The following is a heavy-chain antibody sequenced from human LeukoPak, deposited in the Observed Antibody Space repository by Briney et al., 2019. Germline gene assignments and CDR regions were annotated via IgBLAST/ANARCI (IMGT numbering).Heavy chain of an antibody. Sequence: GGSLRLSCAASGFSFSTYWMSWVRQAPGKGLEWVANMKEDGSEKYYVDSLEGRFTISRDNAKNSLYLQMNSLRGEDTAMYYCARDSAGNDYWGQGTLVTVSS. J-gene: IGHJ4*02. D-gene: IGHD6-13*01. CDR1: GFSFSTYW. CDR2: MKEDGSEK. V-gene: IGHV3-7*01. CDR3: ARDSAGNDY.